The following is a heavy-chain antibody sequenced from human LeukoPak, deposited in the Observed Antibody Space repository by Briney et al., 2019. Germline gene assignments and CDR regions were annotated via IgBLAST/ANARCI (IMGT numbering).Heavy chain of an antibody. Sequence: GGSLRLSCAASGFTFDDYGMSWVRQAPGKGLEWVSGINWNGGSTGYADSVKGGFTISRDNAKNSLYLQMNSLRAEDTALYHGARVSGYDSGYGEIFDYWGQGTLVTVSS. V-gene: IGHV3-20*01. J-gene: IGHJ4*02. D-gene: IGHD5-12*01. CDR3: ARVSGYDSGYGEIFDY. CDR1: GFTFDDYG. CDR2: INWNGGST.